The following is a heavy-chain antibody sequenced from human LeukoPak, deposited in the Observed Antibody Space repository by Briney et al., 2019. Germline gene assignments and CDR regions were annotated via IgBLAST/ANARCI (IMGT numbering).Heavy chain of an antibody. V-gene: IGHV3-7*01. D-gene: IGHD2-8*01. CDR2: IKQDGSEK. CDR1: GFTFSSYW. J-gene: IGHJ4*02. Sequence: PGGSLRLSCAASGFTFSSYWMSWVRQAPGKGLEWVANIKQDGSEKYYVDSVKGRFTISRDNAKNSLYLQMNSLRAEDTAVYYCASGGYCTNGVCRPHLAFDYWGQGTLVTVSS. CDR3: ASGGYCTNGVCRPHLAFDY.